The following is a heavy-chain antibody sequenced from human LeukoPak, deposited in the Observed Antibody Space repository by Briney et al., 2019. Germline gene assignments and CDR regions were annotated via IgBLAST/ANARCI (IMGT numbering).Heavy chain of an antibody. Sequence: GGSLRLSCAISGITVSQSDMSWVRQASGRGLEWVSLIYTDGATHYADSVKDRFTISRDTSKNTVYLEMRNLRPEDTAVYFCARDRAGSKPWVEFHPWGQGTLVTVSS. V-gene: IGHV3-66*02. CDR3: ARDRAGSKPWVEFHP. J-gene: IGHJ5*02. CDR1: GITVSQSD. CDR2: IYTDGAT. D-gene: IGHD3-10*01.